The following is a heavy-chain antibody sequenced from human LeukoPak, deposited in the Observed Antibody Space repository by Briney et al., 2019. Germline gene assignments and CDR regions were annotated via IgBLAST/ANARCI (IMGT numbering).Heavy chain of an antibody. CDR3: ARDSGSGWSNDY. V-gene: IGHV3-48*02. CDR2: FGWSGTTI. Sequence: GGSLRLSCAASGFTFSSYAMSWVRQAPGKGLEWVSYFGWSGTTIYYADSVKGRFTISRDSARNSLYLQMNSLRDEDSALYYCARDSGSGWSNDYWGQGTLVTVSS. D-gene: IGHD6-19*01. CDR1: GFTFSSYA. J-gene: IGHJ4*02.